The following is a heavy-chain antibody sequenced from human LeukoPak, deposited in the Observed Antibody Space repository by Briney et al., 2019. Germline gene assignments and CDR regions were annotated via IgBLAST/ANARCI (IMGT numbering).Heavy chain of an antibody. CDR3: ARDGSSSSAPVGYYYYYMDV. CDR2: INPSGGST. CDR1: GYTFTSYY. J-gene: IGHJ6*03. V-gene: IGHV1-46*01. Sequence: VASVKVSCKASGYTFTSYYMHWVRQAPGQGLEWMGIINPSGGSTSYAQKFQGRVTMTRDMSTSTVYMELSSLRSEDTAVYYCARDGSSSSAPVGYYYYYMDVWGKGTTVTVSS. D-gene: IGHD6-6*01.